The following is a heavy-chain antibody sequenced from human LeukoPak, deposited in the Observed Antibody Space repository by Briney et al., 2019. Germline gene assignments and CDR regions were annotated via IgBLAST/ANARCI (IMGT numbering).Heavy chain of an antibody. CDR2: IYSGGST. J-gene: IGHJ4*02. Sequence: PGGSLRLSCAASGFTISDYYMSWIRQTPGKGLEWVSVIYSGGSTYYADSVKGRFTISRDNSKNTLYLQMNSLRAEDTAVYYCARDGPVGGFDYWGQGTLVTVSS. CDR1: GFTISDYY. V-gene: IGHV3-53*01. CDR3: ARDGPVGGFDY. D-gene: IGHD3-16*01.